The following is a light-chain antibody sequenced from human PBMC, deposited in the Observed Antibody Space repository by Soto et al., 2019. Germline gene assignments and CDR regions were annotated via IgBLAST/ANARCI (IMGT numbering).Light chain of an antibody. J-gene: IGKJ1*01. V-gene: IGKV3-20*01. CDR2: ETS. Sequence: EIVLTQSPGTLSLSPGERATLSCRASQSVRDSHLAWYQQKPGQAPSLLIYETSSRATGIPDRFRGSGSGTEFVLTITRVEPEDVAMYFCQQYGSSPRTFGQGTKVEI. CDR3: QQYGSSPRT. CDR1: QSVRDSH.